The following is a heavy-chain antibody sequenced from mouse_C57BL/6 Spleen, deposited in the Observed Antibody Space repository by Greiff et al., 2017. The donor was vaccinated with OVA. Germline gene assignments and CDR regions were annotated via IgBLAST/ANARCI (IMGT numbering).Heavy chain of an antibody. CDR1: GFNIKDDY. Sequence: VQLQQSGAELVRPGASVKLSCTASGFNIKDDYMHWVKQRPEQGLEWIGWIDPENGDTEYASKFQGKATITADTSSNTAYLQLSSLTSEDTAVYYCTYDSNWYFDVWGTGTTVTVSS. V-gene: IGHV14-4*01. CDR2: IDPENGDT. J-gene: IGHJ1*03. D-gene: IGHD2-4*01. CDR3: TYDSNWYFDV.